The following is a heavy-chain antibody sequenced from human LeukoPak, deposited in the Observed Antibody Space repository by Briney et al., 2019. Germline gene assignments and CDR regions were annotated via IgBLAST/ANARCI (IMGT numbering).Heavy chain of an antibody. CDR1: GYTFTGYY. CDR2: INPNSGGT. D-gene: IGHD6-13*01. CDR3: ARVTGYVMEDYFDY. J-gene: IGHJ4*02. V-gene: IGHV1-2*02. Sequence: RASVKVSCKASGYTFTGYYMHWVRQAPGQGLEWMGWINPNSGGTNYAQKFQGRVTMTRDTSISTAYMELSRLRSDDTAVYYCARVTGYVMEDYFDYWGQGTLVTVSS.